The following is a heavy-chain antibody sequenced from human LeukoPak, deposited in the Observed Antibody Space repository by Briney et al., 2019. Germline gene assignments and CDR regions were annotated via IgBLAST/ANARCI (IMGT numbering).Heavy chain of an antibody. Sequence: PSETLSLTCTVSGGSISSSRYYWGWIRQPPGKGLEGIGSIYYSGSTYYNPSLKSRVTISVDTSKNQFSLKLSSVTAADTAVYYCARQGYSYAKISQIVFDYWGQGTLVTVSS. D-gene: IGHD5-18*01. CDR1: GGSISSSRYY. CDR3: ARQGYSYAKISQIVFDY. V-gene: IGHV4-39*01. J-gene: IGHJ4*02. CDR2: IYYSGST.